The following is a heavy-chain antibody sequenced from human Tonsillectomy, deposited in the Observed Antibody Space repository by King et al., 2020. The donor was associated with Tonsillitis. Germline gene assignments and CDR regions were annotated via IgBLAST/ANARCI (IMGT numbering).Heavy chain of an antibody. CDR2: ICYSGST. J-gene: IGHJ4*02. CDR1: GGSISSYY. V-gene: IGHV4-59*01. D-gene: IGHD6-13*01. CDR3: ARVARDSSSGEDYFDY. Sequence: QLQESGPGLVKPSETLSLTCSVSGGSISSYYWSWIRQPPGKGLEWIGFICYSGSTNYNPSLRSRVTISVDTSKNQFSLKLSSVTAADTAVYYCARVARDSSSGEDYFDYWGQGTLVSVAS.